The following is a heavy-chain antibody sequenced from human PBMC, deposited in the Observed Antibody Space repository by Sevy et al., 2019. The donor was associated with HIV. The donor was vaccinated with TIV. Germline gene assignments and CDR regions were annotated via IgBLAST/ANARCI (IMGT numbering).Heavy chain of an antibody. D-gene: IGHD3-10*01. Sequence: AGSLRLSCAASGFTFSNAWMSWVLQAPGKELEWVGRIKSKTDGGTTDYAAPVKGRFTISRDDSKNTLYLQMNSLKTAGTAIYYCTTDSINRGLSALLDYWGQGTLVTVSS. CDR2: IKSKTDGGTT. CDR1: GFTFSNAW. V-gene: IGHV3-15*01. J-gene: IGHJ4*02. CDR3: TTDSINRGLSALLDY.